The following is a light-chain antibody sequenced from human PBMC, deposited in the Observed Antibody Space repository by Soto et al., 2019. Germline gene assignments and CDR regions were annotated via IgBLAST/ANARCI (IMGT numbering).Light chain of an antibody. CDR1: SSDVGGYNY. J-gene: IGLJ1*01. CDR3: SSYAGSFYV. V-gene: IGLV2-8*01. Sequence: SVLTKPLSASGTPGHSVNISCTGTSSDVGGYNYFSWYQQQPGKAPILMIYEVSNRPSGVPDRFSGSKSGNPASLTVSGLQAEDEADYYCSSYAGSFYVFGTETKVTVL. CDR2: EVS.